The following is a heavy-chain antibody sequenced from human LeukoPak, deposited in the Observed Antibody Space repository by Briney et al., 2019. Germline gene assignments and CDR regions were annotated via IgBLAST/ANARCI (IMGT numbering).Heavy chain of an antibody. CDR2: ISWDVGGT. J-gene: IGHJ4*02. D-gene: IGHD3-16*02. V-gene: IGHV3-43D*03. Sequence: GSLRLSCAASGFTFDAYASNWVRHAPGQGLGWVSLISWDVGGTYYADSLKGRFTISRDDSKNSLFLQMNSLRAEDTALYYGAKGPVRGSYRYGYFDYWGQGTLVTVSS. CDR1: GFTFDAYA. CDR3: AKGPVRGSYRYGYFDY.